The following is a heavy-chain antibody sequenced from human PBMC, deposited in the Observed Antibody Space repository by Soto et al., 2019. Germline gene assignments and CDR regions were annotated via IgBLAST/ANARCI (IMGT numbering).Heavy chain of an antibody. Sequence: EVQLVESGGGLVKPGGSLRLSCAAPGFTFSSYSMNWVRQAPGKGLEWVSSISSSSSYIYYADSVKGRFTISRDNAKNSRYLQMNSLRAEDTAVYYCARSAKEMATPGDFDYWGQGTLVTVSS. CDR2: ISSSSSYI. D-gene: IGHD5-12*01. CDR3: ARSAKEMATPGDFDY. V-gene: IGHV3-21*01. J-gene: IGHJ4*02. CDR1: GFTFSSYS.